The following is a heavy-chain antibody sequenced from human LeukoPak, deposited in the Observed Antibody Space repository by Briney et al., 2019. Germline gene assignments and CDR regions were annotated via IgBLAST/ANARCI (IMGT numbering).Heavy chain of an antibody. CDR3: ARRYYDILTGYQHFDY. CDR2: IYYSGST. CDR1: GGSISSYY. J-gene: IGHJ4*02. D-gene: IGHD3-9*01. V-gene: IGHV4-59*12. Sequence: SETLSLTCTVSGGSISSYYWSWIRQPPGKGLEWTGYIYYSGSTNYNPSLKSRVTISVDTSKNQFSLKLSSVTAADTAVYYCARRYYDILTGYQHFDYWGQGTLVTVSS.